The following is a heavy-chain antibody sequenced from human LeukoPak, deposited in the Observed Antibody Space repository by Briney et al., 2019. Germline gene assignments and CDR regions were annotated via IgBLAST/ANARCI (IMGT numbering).Heavy chain of an antibody. V-gene: IGHV4-34*01. Sequence: PSETLSLTCAVYGGSFSGYYWSWIRQPPGKGLEWIGSIHYSGKTHYSPSLKSRATISADPSKNQFYLNLSSVTAADTALYYCARHLVVITLYYFDYWSQGTLVTVSS. CDR1: GGSFSGYY. D-gene: IGHD3-22*01. J-gene: IGHJ4*02. CDR3: ARHLVVITLYYFDY. CDR2: IHYSGKT.